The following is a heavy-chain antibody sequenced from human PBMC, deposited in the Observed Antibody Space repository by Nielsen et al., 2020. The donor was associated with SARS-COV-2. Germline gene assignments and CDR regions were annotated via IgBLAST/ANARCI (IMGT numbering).Heavy chain of an antibody. J-gene: IGHJ3*02. CDR3: ARERDFWSGYKAFEI. V-gene: IGHV4-59*01. CDR2: IYYSGST. D-gene: IGHD3-3*01. Sequence: SETLSLTCAISGGTFSIYYWSWIRQPSGKGLEWIGYIYYSGSTNYNPSLESRVTISIDTSKHQFSLRLSSVTAADTAIYYCARERDFWSGYKAFEIWGQGTVVTVSS. CDR1: GGTFSIYY.